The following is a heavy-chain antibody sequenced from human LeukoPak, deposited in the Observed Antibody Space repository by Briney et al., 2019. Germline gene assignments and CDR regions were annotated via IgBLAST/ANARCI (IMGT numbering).Heavy chain of an antibody. D-gene: IGHD3-10*01. Sequence: SGGSLRLSCAASGFTSSTYSMNWVRQAPGKGLEWVSSISSSSHYIYYADSVKGRFTISRDNAKNSLYLQMNTLRAEDTAAYYCARDQYGSGSYSRLDYWGQGTLVTVTS. V-gene: IGHV3-21*01. CDR1: GFTSSTYS. CDR3: ARDQYGSGSYSRLDY. CDR2: ISSSSHYI. J-gene: IGHJ4*02.